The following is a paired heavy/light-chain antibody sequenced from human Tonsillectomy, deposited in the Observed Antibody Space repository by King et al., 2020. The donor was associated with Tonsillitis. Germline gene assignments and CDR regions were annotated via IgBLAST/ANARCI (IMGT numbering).Light chain of an antibody. Sequence: DIVMTQSPDSLAVSLGERATINCKSSQSVLLSSNRKNFLAWYQQKPGQPLKLLIYWASTRESGVPDRFSGSGSGTDFTLTISSLQAEDVAVYYCQQYYSTPLAFGGGTKVEIK. CDR2: WAS. CDR1: QSVLLSSNRKNF. J-gene: IGKJ4*01. CDR3: QQYYSTPLA. V-gene: IGKV4-1*01.
Heavy chain of an antibody. J-gene: IGHJ3*01. V-gene: IGHV3-11*06. CDR3: ARLPDFGDYVGAFDV. CDR2: ISNSGSYT. D-gene: IGHD4-17*01. CDR1: GFIFSDYY. Sequence: QVQLVESGGGLVRPGGSLRLSCAASGFIFSDYYMSWIRQAPGKGLEWISYISNSGSYTRYADSVKGRFTISRDHANNSVYLQMNSLRAEDTAVYYCARLPDFGDYVGAFDVWGQGTMVTVSS.